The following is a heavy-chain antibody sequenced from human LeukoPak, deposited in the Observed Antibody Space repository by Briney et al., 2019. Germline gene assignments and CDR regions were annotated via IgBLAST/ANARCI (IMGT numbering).Heavy chain of an antibody. CDR2: KYARGSS. D-gene: IGHD3-22*01. V-gene: IGHV4-4*07. CDR3: ARGRQEVSMIVVVMTAVSYYLDV. J-gene: IGHJ4*02. CDR1: GGSISNYY. Sequence: SETLSLTCTVSGGSISNYYWSWIRQPAGKGLEWIGRKYARGSSNYNPPAQSRVTMSVDTSKNQFSLKLRSVTAADTAVYYCARGRQEVSMIVVVMTAVSYYLDVWGQGTLVTVSS.